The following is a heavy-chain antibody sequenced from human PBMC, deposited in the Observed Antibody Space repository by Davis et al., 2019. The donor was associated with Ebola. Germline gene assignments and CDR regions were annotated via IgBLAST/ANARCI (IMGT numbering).Heavy chain of an antibody. J-gene: IGHJ6*04. CDR2: ISWNSGSI. D-gene: IGHD3-10*01. Sequence: SLKISCAASGFTFDDSAMHWVRQAPGKGLEWVSGISWNSGSIGYADSVKGRFTISRDNAKNSLYLQMNSLRAEDTAVYYCAREEGATGYYYYYYGMDVWGKGTTVTVSS. CDR1: GFTFDDSA. V-gene: IGHV3-9*01. CDR3: AREEGATGYYYYYYGMDV.